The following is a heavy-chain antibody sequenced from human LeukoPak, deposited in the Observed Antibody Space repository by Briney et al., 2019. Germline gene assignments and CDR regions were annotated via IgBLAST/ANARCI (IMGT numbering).Heavy chain of an antibody. CDR2: INPNSGGT. J-gene: IGHJ4*02. CDR3: AREDGFCSSSSCYNDY. V-gene: IGHV1-2*06. CDR1: GYTFTGYY. Sequence: GASVKVSCTASGYTFTGYYMHWVRQAPGQGLEWVGRINPNSGGTNYAQKFQGRVTMTRDTSISTAYMELNTLRSDDTAVYYCAREDGFCSSSSCYNDYWGQGTLVTVSS. D-gene: IGHD2-2*02.